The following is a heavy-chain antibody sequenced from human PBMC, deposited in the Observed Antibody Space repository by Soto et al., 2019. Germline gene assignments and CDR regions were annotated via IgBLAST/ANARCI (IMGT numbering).Heavy chain of an antibody. J-gene: IGHJ6*03. Sequence: SQTLSLTCAISGDSVSSNSAAWNWIRQSPSRGLEWLGRTYYRSKWYNDYAVSVKSRITINPDTSKNQFSLQLNSVTPEDTAVYYCARSPESYDILTGYYTSYYYYMDVWGKGTTVTVSS. V-gene: IGHV6-1*01. D-gene: IGHD3-9*01. CDR1: GDSVSSNSAA. CDR2: TYYRSKWYN. CDR3: ARSPESYDILTGYYTSYYYYMDV.